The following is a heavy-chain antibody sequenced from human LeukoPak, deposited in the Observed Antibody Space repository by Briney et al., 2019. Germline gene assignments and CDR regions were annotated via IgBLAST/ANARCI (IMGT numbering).Heavy chain of an antibody. D-gene: IGHD6-13*01. Sequence: GGSLRLSCAASGFTFSSYGMHWVRQAPGKGLEWVAVVWYDGSNNYYADSVKGRLTIPRDNSKNTLYLQMNSLRAEDTAVYYCARDGVAAANDYWGQGTLVTVPS. CDR1: GFTFSSYG. CDR2: VWYDGSNN. V-gene: IGHV3-33*01. J-gene: IGHJ4*02. CDR3: ARDGVAAANDY.